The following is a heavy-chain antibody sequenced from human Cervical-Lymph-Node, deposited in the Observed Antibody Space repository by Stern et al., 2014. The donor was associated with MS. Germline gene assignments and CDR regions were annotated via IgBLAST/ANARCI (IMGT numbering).Heavy chain of an antibody. D-gene: IGHD3-22*01. V-gene: IGHV4-31*03. Sequence: VHLVESGPGLVKSSQTLSLTCTVSGGSVTSGGFSWNWIRQHPGKGLEWIGNIYYSGSTYYNPSLKSRLTMSLDASRNQFSLKLTSVTVADTAVYYCAREGSSGSYFLDYWGQGTLVTVSS. CDR1: GGSVTSGGFS. J-gene: IGHJ4*02. CDR3: AREGSSGSYFLDY. CDR2: IYYSGST.